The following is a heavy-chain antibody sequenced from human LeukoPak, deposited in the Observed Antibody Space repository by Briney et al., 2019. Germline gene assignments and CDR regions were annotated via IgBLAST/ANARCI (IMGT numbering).Heavy chain of an antibody. CDR2: ISSSSSYI. CDR1: GFTFSSYS. J-gene: IGHJ4*02. Sequence: PGGSLRLSCAASGFTFSSYSMNWVRQAPGKGLEWVSSISSSSSYIYYADSVKGRFTISRDNARNSLYLQMNSLRAEDTAVYYCARVPAYGSGSYTDYWGQGTLVTVSS. V-gene: IGHV3-21*01. D-gene: IGHD3-10*01. CDR3: ARVPAYGSGSYTDY.